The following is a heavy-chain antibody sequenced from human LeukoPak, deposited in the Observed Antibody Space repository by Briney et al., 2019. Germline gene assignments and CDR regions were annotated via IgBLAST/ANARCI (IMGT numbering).Heavy chain of an antibody. CDR3: TKDSVAMVTTSDY. D-gene: IGHD5-18*01. V-gene: IGHV3-7*03. CDR1: GFTFSSYW. J-gene: IGHJ4*02. CDR2: IKDDGSAK. Sequence: GGSLRLSCAASGFTFSSYWMTWVRQAPGKGLEWVASIKDDGSAKYYEDSVKGRFTTSRDNAKNSLYLQMNSLRPEDTALYYCTKDSVAMVTTSDYWGQGTLVTVSS.